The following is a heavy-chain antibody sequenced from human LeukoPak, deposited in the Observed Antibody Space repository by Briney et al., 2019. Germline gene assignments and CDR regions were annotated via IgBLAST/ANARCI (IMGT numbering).Heavy chain of an antibody. CDR2: ISYEGSYI. CDR1: GFTFTTYG. J-gene: IGHJ4*02. Sequence: PGGSLSLSCAASGFTFTTYGMHWVRQAPGRGLGWVAVISYEGSYIYYVESVKRRFTIPRDNSKNTLYLQMDSLTPEDTAIYCCAIGPHKQLGPNSSAWDGGDYWGQGTLVIVSP. CDR3: AIGPHKQLGPNSSAWDGGDY. D-gene: IGHD6-19*01. V-gene: IGHV3-30*03.